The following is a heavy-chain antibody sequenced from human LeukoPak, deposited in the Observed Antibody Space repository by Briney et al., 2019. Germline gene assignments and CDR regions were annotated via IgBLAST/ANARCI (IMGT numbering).Heavy chain of an antibody. CDR2: IRRKANNYAT. V-gene: IGHV3-73*01. J-gene: IGHJ5*02. CDR3: TGLYRAGFDP. D-gene: IGHD4-11*01. CDR1: GFTLSGSA. Sequence: GGSLKLSCAASGFTLSGSAVHWVRQASGKGLEWVGRIRRKANNYATAYAVSVKGRFTISRDDSKNTAYLQMNSLKTEDTAVYYCTGLYRAGFDPWGQGALVTVSS.